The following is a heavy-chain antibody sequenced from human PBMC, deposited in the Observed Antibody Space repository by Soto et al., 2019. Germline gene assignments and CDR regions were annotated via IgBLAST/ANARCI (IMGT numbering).Heavy chain of an antibody. CDR1: GFTVSSNY. J-gene: IGHJ6*02. D-gene: IGHD1-1*01. V-gene: IGHV3-53*01. Sequence: EVQLVESGGGLIQPGGSLRLSCAASGFTVSSNYMRWVRQAPGKGLEWVSVIYRGGSTYYADSVKGRFSISRDNSKNTLYLQMNSLRDEETAVYYCARDLRYLYGMDVWGQGTTVTVSS. CDR3: ARDLRYLYGMDV. CDR2: IYRGGST.